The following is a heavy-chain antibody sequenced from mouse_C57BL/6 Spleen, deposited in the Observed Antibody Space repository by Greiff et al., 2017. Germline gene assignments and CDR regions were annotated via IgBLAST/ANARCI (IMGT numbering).Heavy chain of an antibody. V-gene: IGHV5-17*01. CDR3: ARGSGYEYFDY. Sequence: EVKLMESGGGLVKPGGSLKLSCAASGFTFSDYGMHWVRQAPEKGLEWVAYISSGSSTIYYADTVKGRFTISRDNAKNTLFLQMTSLRSEDTAMYYCARGSGYEYFDYWGQGTTLTVSS. CDR2: ISSGSSTI. D-gene: IGHD1-1*01. CDR1: GFTFSDYG. J-gene: IGHJ2*01.